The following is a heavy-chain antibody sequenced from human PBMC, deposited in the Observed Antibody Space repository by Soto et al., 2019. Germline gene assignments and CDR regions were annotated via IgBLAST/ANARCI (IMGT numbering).Heavy chain of an antibody. D-gene: IGHD2-15*01. CDR2: IIPILGIA. CDR3: ARGRAPHDAFDI. V-gene: IGHV1-69*02. J-gene: IGHJ3*02. CDR1: GGTFSSYT. Sequence: ASVKVSCKGSGGTFSSYTISWVRQAPGQGLEWMGRIIPILGIANYAQKFQGRVTITADKSTSTAYMELSSLRSEDTAVYYCARGRAPHDAFDIWGQGTMVTVSS.